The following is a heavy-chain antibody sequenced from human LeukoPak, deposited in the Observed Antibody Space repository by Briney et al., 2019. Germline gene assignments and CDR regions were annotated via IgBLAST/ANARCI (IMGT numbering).Heavy chain of an antibody. D-gene: IGHD3-3*01. Sequence: PGGSLRLSCAASGFTFSSYAMSWVRQAPGKGLEWVSAISGSGGSTYYADSVKGRFTISRDNSKNTLYLQMNSLRAEDTAVYYCANPIPYDFWSGYYTRMFDYWGQGTLVTVSS. CDR2: ISGSGGST. J-gene: IGHJ4*02. CDR3: ANPIPYDFWSGYYTRMFDY. V-gene: IGHV3-23*01. CDR1: GFTFSSYA.